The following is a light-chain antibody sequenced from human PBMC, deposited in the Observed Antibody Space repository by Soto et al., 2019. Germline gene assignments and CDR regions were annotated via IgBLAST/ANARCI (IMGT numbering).Light chain of an antibody. J-gene: IGKJ1*01. CDR2: ASS. V-gene: IGKV1-6*01. CDR1: QGIRNA. CDR3: LQDYTYPRT. Sequence: IQMTQSPSSLSASVGDRVTIACRASQGIRNALAWYQQRPGKAPTLLIYASSNLQAGVPSRFRGSGSGAELTLTICSLQPEDSATYYCLQDYTYPRTFGQGTKVEI.